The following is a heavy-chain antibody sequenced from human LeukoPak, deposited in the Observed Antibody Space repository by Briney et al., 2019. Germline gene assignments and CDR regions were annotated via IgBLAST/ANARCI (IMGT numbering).Heavy chain of an antibody. CDR2: IKSQTDGGTS. CDR3: TTVRTF. CDR1: GFTISNTW. V-gene: IGHV3-15*01. Sequence: GGSLRLSCAASGFTISNTWMNWVRQAPGKELEWVGRIKSQTDGGTSDYAAPVKGRFTIPRDDSKNTLYLQMDSLKTEDTAIYYCTTVRTFWGQGTLVTVSS. J-gene: IGHJ1*01. D-gene: IGHD2/OR15-2a*01.